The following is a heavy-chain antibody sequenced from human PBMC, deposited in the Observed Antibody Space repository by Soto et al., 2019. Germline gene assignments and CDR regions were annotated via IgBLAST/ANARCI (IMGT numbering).Heavy chain of an antibody. J-gene: IGHJ4*02. CDR1: GYTFTSYG. CDR3: ARGRYGDY. CDR2: ISAHNGNT. Sequence: QVHLVQSGAEVKKPGASVKVSCKASGYTFTSYGITWVRQAPGQGLEWMGWISAHNGNTDYAQKLQGRFNVTRDTSTSTAYMELRSLRSDDTAVYYCARGRYGDYWGQGALVTVSS. V-gene: IGHV1-18*01. D-gene: IGHD1-1*01.